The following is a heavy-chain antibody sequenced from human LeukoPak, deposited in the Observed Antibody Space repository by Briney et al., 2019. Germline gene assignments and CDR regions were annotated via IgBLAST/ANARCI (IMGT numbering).Heavy chain of an antibody. V-gene: IGHV3-23*01. CDR3: AKGVVVIAPYDY. CDR2: ISGSGGST. Sequence: GGSLRLSCAASGFTVSSNYMNWVRQAPGKGLEWVSAISGSGGSTYYADSVKGRFTISRDNSKNTLYLQMNSLRAEDTAVYYCAKGVVVIAPYDYWGQGTLVTVSS. CDR1: GFTVSSNY. D-gene: IGHD2-21*01. J-gene: IGHJ4*02.